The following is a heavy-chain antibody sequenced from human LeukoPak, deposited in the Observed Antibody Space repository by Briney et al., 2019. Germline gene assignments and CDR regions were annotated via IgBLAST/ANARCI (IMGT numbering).Heavy chain of an antibody. J-gene: IGHJ5*02. CDR3: AKGANYVWGSCRSFDNWFDP. V-gene: IGHV3-30*18. Sequence: GGSLRHSCAPSVVTFSRHGMHCGPESPGTGLEWVAVISYDVSNKHYADSGKGRFTISRDNSKNTLYLQMNSLRFDDTAVYYCAKGANYVWGSCRSFDNWFDPWGQGTLVTVSS. CDR2: ISYDVSNK. D-gene: IGHD3-16*02. CDR1: VVTFSRHG.